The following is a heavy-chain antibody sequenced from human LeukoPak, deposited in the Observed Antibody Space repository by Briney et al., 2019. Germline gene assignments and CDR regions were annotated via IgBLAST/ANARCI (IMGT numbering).Heavy chain of an antibody. CDR3: ARGRGSSWYWEYFQH. Sequence: SETLSLTCAVYGGSFSGYYWSWIRQPPGKGLEWIGEINHSGSTNYNPSLKSRVTISVDTSRNQFSLKLSSVTAADTAVYYCARGRGSSWYWEYFQHWGQGTLVTVSS. V-gene: IGHV4-34*01. D-gene: IGHD6-13*01. J-gene: IGHJ1*01. CDR2: INHSGST. CDR1: GGSFSGYY.